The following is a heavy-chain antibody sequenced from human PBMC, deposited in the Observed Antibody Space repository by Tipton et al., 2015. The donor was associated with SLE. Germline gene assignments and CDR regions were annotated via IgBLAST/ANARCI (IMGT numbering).Heavy chain of an antibody. CDR2: IYYSGST. Sequence: TLSLTCTVSGGSISSSSYYWGWIRQPPGKGLEWIGSIYYSGSTYYNPSLKSRVTISVDTSKNQFSLKLSSVTAADTAVYYCASEVAVAGRHYYYYMDVWGKGTTVTVSS. J-gene: IGHJ6*03. V-gene: IGHV4-39*07. CDR3: ASEVAVAGRHYYYYMDV. D-gene: IGHD6-19*01. CDR1: GGSISSSSYY.